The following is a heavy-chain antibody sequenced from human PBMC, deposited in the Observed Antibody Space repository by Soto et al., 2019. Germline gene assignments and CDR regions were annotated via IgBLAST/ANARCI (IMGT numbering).Heavy chain of an antibody. CDR2: ISSSSSYI. CDR1: GFTFSSYS. D-gene: IGHD2-2*01. J-gene: IGHJ3*02. Sequence: PGGSLRLSCAASGFTFSSYSMNWVRQAPGKGLEWVSSISSSSSYIYYADSVKGRFTISRDNAKNSLYLQMNSLRAEDTAVYYCARELGYCSSTSCMGAFDIWGQGTMATVSS. V-gene: IGHV3-21*01. CDR3: ARELGYCSSTSCMGAFDI.